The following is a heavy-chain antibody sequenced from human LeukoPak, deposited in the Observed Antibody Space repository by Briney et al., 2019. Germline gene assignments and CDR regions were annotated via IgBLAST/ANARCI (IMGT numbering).Heavy chain of an antibody. V-gene: IGHV3-21*01. CDR3: ARDLGPYSGSYYWTNWFDP. CDR1: GFTFSSYS. D-gene: IGHD1-26*01. J-gene: IGHJ5*02. CDR2: ISSSSSYI. Sequence: GGSLRLFCASSGFTFSSYSMNWVRQAPGKGLEWVSSISSSSSYIYYADSVKGRFTISRDNAKHSLYLQMNSLRAEDTAVYYCARDLGPYSGSYYWTNWFDPWGQGTLVTVSS.